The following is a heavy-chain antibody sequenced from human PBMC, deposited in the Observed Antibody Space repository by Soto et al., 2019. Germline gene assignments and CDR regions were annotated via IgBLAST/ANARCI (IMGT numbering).Heavy chain of an antibody. CDR3: AKDSGRITYYYYYGMDV. J-gene: IGHJ6*02. V-gene: IGHV3-23*01. D-gene: IGHD3-10*01. CDR2: ISGSGGST. Sequence: EVQLLASGGGLVQPGGSLRLSCAASGFTFSSYAMSWVRQAPGKGLEWVSAISGSGGSTYYADSVKGRFTISRDNSKNTLYLQMNRLRAEDTAVYYCAKDSGRITYYYYYGMDVWGQGTTVTVSS. CDR1: GFTFSSYA.